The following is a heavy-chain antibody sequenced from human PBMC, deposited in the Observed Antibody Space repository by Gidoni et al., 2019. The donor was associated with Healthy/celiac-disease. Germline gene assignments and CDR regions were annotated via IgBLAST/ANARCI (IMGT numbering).Heavy chain of an antibody. D-gene: IGHD4-17*01. CDR1: GGSFSGYY. J-gene: IGHJ4*02. CDR2: INHSGST. V-gene: IGHV4-34*01. CDR3: ARGYGDSRSRHFDY. Sequence: QVQLQQWGAGLLKPSETLSLTCAVYGGSFSGYYWSWIRQPPGKGLEWIGEINHSGSTNYNPSLKSRVTISVDTSKNQFSLKLSSVTAADTAVYYCARGYGDSRSRHFDYWGQGTLVTVSS.